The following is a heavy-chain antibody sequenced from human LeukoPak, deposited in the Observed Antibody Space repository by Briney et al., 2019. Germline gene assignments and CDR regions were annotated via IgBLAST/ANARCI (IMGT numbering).Heavy chain of an antibody. CDR2: IHHTGST. CDR3: TRDRGDYEVDS. V-gene: IGHV4-39*07. D-gene: IGHD4-17*01. CDR1: GGSISSSSYY. J-gene: IGHJ4*02. Sequence: SETLSLTCTASGGSISSSSYYWGWICQPPGKGLECIGTIHHTGSTYYNPSLKSRVTISVDTSKNQFSLKLSSVTAADTAVYYCTRDRGDYEVDSWGQGTLATVSS.